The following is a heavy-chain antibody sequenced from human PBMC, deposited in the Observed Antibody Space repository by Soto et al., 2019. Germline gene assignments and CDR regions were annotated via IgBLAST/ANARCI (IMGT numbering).Heavy chain of an antibody. D-gene: IGHD6-19*01. CDR3: ASPGYMSGWYGGI. V-gene: IGHV1-18*01. CDR2: ISAYNGNT. Sequence: ASVKVSCKTSGYTFTNFGLSWVRQAPGQGLEWMGWISAYNGNTNYAQNFQGRVTMTTDTSTSTAYMELRSLRSDDTAVYYCASPGYMSGWYGGIWGQGTMVTVSS. CDR1: GYTFTNFG. J-gene: IGHJ3*02.